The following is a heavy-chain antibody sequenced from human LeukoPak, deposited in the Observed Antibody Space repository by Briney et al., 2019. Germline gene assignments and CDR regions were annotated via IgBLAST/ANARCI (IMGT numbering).Heavy chain of an antibody. D-gene: IGHD2-8*01. CDR2: IIPIFGTA. CDR3: ARDVEVAYCTNGVCSYYFDY. J-gene: IGHJ4*02. Sequence: SVKVSCKASGGTFSSYAISWVRQAPGQGLEWMGGIIPIFGTANYAQKFQGRVTITTDESTSTAYMELSSLRSEDTAVYYCARDVEVAYCTNGVCSYYFDYWGQGTLVTVSS. CDR1: GGTFSSYA. V-gene: IGHV1-69*05.